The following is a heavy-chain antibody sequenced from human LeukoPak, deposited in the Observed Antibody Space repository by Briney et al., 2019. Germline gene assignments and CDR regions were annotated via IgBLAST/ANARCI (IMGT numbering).Heavy chain of an antibody. CDR1: GGSVSSYY. J-gene: IGHJ5*02. CDR3: ARHSQIFGVVISGFDP. Sequence: SETLSLTCTVSGGSVSSYYWSWIRQPPGKGLEWIGYIYTSGSTNYNPSLKSRVTISVDTSKNQFSLKLSPVTAADTAVYYCARHSQIFGVVISGFDPWGQGTLVTVSS. CDR2: IYTSGST. D-gene: IGHD3-3*01. V-gene: IGHV4-4*09.